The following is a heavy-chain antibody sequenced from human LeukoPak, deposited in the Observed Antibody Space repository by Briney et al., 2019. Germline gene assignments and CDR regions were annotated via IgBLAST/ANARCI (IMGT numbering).Heavy chain of an antibody. CDR2: IYYSGST. CDR1: GGSISSYY. CDR3: ARVSGYSGAFDI. V-gene: IGHV4-59*01. J-gene: IGHJ3*02. Sequence: SETQSLTCTVSGGSISSYYWSWIRQPPGKGLEWIGYIYYSGSTNYNPSLKSRVTISVDTSKNQFSLKLSSVTAADTAVYYCARVSGYSGAFDIWGQGTMVTVSS. D-gene: IGHD3-10*01.